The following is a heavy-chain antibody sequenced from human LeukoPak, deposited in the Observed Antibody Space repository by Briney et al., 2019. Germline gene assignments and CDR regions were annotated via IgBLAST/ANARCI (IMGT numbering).Heavy chain of an antibody. CDR2: IYYSGST. CDR3: ARVRDYDFWSGPDAYYFDY. J-gene: IGHJ4*02. Sequence: PSETLSPTCTVSGGSISSYYWSWIRQPPGKGLEWIGYIYYSGSTNYNPSLKSRVTISVDTSKNQFSLKLSSVTAADTAVYYCARVRDYDFWSGPDAYYFDYWGQGTLVTVSS. CDR1: GGSISSYY. V-gene: IGHV4-59*01. D-gene: IGHD3-3*01.